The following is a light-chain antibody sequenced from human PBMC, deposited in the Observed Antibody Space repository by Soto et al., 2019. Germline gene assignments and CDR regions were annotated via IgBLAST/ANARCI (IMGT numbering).Light chain of an antibody. CDR2: DAS. CDR3: QQFFSYPIT. J-gene: IGKJ5*01. Sequence: IQLTQSPASLSASVGERVTITCRASQDIRGALAWYQQSPGEAPQLLIYDASTLESGVPSRFSGSSSGTHFTLTVSSRQPEDFATYYCQQFFSYPITFGQGTRLEI. V-gene: IGKV1-13*02. CDR1: QDIRGA.